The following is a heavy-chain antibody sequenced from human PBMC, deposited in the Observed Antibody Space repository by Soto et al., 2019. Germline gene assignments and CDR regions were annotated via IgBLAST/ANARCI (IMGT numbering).Heavy chain of an antibody. CDR2: ITGSGGST. J-gene: IGHJ3*02. D-gene: IGHD6-13*01. CDR3: AGGSNWHDAFDI. V-gene: IGHV3-23*01. Sequence: PGGSLRLSCAASGFTFSSYAMNWVRQAPGKGLEWVSTITGSGGSTYYADSVKGRFTISRDNSKNTLYLQMNSLRAEDTAVYYCAGGSNWHDAFDIWGQGTMVTVSS. CDR1: GFTFSSYA.